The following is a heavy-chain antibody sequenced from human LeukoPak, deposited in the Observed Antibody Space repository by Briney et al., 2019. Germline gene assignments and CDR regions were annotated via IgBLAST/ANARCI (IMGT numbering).Heavy chain of an antibody. CDR1: GASTSSYY. CDR2: IYTSGST. CDR3: ARSFAAGRPPGY. Sequence: SETLSLTCTVSGASTSSYYWSWIRQPPGKGLEWIGYIYTSGSTNYNPSLKSRVTISVDTSKNQFSLKLSSVTAADTAVYYCARSFAAGRPPGYWGQRTLVTVSS. D-gene: IGHD6-13*01. V-gene: IGHV4-4*09. J-gene: IGHJ4*02.